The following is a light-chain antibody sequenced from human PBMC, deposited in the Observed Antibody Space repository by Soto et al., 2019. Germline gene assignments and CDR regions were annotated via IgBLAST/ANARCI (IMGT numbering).Light chain of an antibody. CDR3: QQYGNSQYT. CDR1: QTVTSSF. J-gene: IGKJ2*01. Sequence: EIVLTQSPGTLSLSPGGRATLSCRASQTVTSSFLAWYQQKPGQAPRLLIYGASTRATGIPDRFSGSGSRTDFTLTISRLEPEDFAVYYCQQYGNSQYTFGQGTKVEIK. CDR2: GAS. V-gene: IGKV3-20*01.